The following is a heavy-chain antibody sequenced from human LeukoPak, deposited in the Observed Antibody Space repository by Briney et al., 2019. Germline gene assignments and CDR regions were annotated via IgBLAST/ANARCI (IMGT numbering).Heavy chain of an antibody. V-gene: IGHV1-2*02. Sequence: ASVKVSCKASGYTFTGYYMHWVRQAPGLGLGWMGWIHPNSGGTKYAQKFQGRVTMTRDTSISTAYMELSRLRSDDTAVYYCARRSKVAVAGYYYYMDVWGKGTTVTV. CDR3: ARRSKVAVAGYYYYMDV. CDR1: GYTFTGYY. J-gene: IGHJ6*03. CDR2: IHPNSGGT. D-gene: IGHD6-19*01.